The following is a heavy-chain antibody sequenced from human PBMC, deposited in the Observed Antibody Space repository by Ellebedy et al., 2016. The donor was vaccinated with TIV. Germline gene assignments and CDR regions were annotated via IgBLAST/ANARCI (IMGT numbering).Heavy chain of an antibody. D-gene: IGHD4-23*01. CDR2: IYHNRVT. CDR3: AREGGNPYFDY. Sequence: MPGGSLRLSCAVSGIAIRGIYWSRWVRQPPGKGLDWIGEIYHNRVTNYNPSLKRRVSISVDKSKNQFSLNLRSVTAADTAVYWCAREGGNPYFDYWGQGTLVTVSS. CDR1: GIAIRGIYW. V-gene: IGHV4-4*01. J-gene: IGHJ4*02.